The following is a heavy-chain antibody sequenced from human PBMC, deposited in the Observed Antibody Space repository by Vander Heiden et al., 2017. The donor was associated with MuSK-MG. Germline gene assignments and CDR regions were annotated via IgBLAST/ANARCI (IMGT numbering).Heavy chain of an antibody. CDR2: ISSSSSTI. CDR1: GFTFSSYS. V-gene: IGHV3-48*04. CDR3: ARREYYYYGMDV. J-gene: IGHJ6*02. Sequence: EVQLVESGGGLVQPGGSLRLSCAASGFTFSSYSMNGVRQAPGKGLEWVSYISSSSSTIYYADSVKGRFTISRDNAKNSLYLQMNSLRAEDTAVYYCARREYYYYGMDVWGQGTTVTVSS.